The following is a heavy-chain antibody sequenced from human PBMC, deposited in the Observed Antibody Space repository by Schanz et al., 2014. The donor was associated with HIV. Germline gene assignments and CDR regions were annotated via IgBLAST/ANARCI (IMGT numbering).Heavy chain of an antibody. V-gene: IGHV3-33*06. Sequence: QVQLVESGGGVVQPGRSLRLSCAASGFTFSSYGMHWVRQAPGKGLEWVAVIWYDGRKKYYADSVKGRFTISRDISKNTLYLQMDSLRAEDTAVYYCAKDRNHYDSRYRGKGNYYYYYGMDVWGQGTTVTVSS. J-gene: IGHJ6*02. CDR3: AKDRNHYDSRYRGKGNYYYYYGMDV. D-gene: IGHD3-22*01. CDR2: IWYDGRKK. CDR1: GFTFSSYG.